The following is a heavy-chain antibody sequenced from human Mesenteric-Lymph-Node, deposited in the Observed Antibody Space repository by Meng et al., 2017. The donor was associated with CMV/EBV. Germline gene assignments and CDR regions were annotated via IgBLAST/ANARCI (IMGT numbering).Heavy chain of an antibody. D-gene: IGHD6-13*01. CDR1: GGSISSGGYY. J-gene: IGHJ5*02. CDR2: MYYSGST. Sequence: GSLRLSCTVSGGSISSGGYYWSWLRQPPGKGLEWIGYMYYSGSTNYNPSLKSRVTISVDTSKNQFSLKLSSVTAADTAVYYCARGVGSSSRFDPWGQGTLVTVSS. CDR3: ARGVGSSSRFDP. V-gene: IGHV4-61*08.